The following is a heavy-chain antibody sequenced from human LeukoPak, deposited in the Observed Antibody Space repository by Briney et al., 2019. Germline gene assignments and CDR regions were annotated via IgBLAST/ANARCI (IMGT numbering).Heavy chain of an antibody. Sequence: PSETLSLTCAVYGESFSGSSWSWIRQPPGKGLEWIGEIDHSGSTNYNPSLKSRVTISVDTSKNQFSLKLNSVTAADTAVYYCARGKTRRGYWSSIECYNLYYSYMDVWGRGTTVTVS. D-gene: IGHD2-2*01. CDR3: ARGKTRRGYWSSIECYNLYYSYMDV. CDR2: IDHSGST. J-gene: IGHJ6*03. CDR1: GESFSGSS. V-gene: IGHV4-34*01.